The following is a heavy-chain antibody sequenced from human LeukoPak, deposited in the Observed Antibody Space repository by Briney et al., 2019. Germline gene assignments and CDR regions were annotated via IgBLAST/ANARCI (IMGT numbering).Heavy chain of an antibody. CDR3: ARIGYDYGDYDWFDP. Sequence: GESLKISCKGSGYSFTSYWIGWVRQMPGKGLEWMGIIYPGDSDTRYSPSFQGQVTISADKSISTAYLQWSSLKASDTAMYYCARIGYDYGDYDWFDPWGQGTLVTVSS. CDR1: GYSFTSYW. D-gene: IGHD4-17*01. CDR2: IYPGDSDT. J-gene: IGHJ5*02. V-gene: IGHV5-51*01.